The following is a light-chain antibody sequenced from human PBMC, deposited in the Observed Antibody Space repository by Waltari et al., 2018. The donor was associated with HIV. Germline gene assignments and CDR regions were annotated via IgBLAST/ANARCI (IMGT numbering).Light chain of an antibody. CDR3: SSYTSSRTLV. Sequence: QSALTQPASVSGSPGQSITISCTGTSSDVGGYNYVSWYQQHPDKAPKLVIFEVNNRPSGVSNRFSGSKSGNTASLTISGLQAEDEADYYCSSYTSSRTLVFGGGTKLTVL. V-gene: IGLV2-14*01. CDR1: SSDVGGYNY. CDR2: EVN. J-gene: IGLJ3*02.